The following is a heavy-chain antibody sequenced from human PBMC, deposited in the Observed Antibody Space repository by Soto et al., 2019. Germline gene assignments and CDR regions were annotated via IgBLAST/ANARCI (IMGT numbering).Heavy chain of an antibody. CDR1: GCSISSYY. CDR3: ARGTTYFYDSSFYPRPAYYFDY. Sequence: SETLSLTCTVSGCSISSYYWSWIRQPPGKGLEWIGYIYYSGSTNYNPSLKSRVTISVDTSKNQFSLKLSSVTAADTAVYYCARGTTYFYDSSFYPRPAYYFDYWGQGTMVTVSS. V-gene: IGHV4-59*01. D-gene: IGHD3-22*01. J-gene: IGHJ4*02. CDR2: IYYSGST.